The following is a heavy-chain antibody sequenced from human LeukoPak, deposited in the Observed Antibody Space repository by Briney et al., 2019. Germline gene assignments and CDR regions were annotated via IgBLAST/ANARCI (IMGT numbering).Heavy chain of an antibody. Sequence: TSETLSLTCTVFGDSISSSYWNWIRQPPGKGLEWIGYIYYTGSTTYNPSLKSRVTISVDTSKNQVSLKLNSVTAADTAVYYCSRGRAASFDMWGQGTVVTVSS. J-gene: IGHJ3*02. V-gene: IGHV4-59*01. CDR1: GDSISSSY. D-gene: IGHD5-12*01. CDR3: SRGRAASFDM. CDR2: IYYTGST.